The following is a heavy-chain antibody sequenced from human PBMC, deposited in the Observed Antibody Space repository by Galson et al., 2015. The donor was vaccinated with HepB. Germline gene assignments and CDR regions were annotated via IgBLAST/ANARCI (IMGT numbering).Heavy chain of an antibody. D-gene: IGHD4-17*01. J-gene: IGHJ4*02. CDR1: GFTFRNYW. V-gene: IGHV3-74*01. CDR3: ARDPRPYGDYVVPHY. Sequence: SLRLSCAASGFTFRNYWMHWVRQVPGKGLVWLSHINSDGTITAYADSVKGRFTISRDNAKNTLYLQMNSLRAEDTAVYYCARDPRPYGDYVVPHYWGQGTLVTVSS. CDR2: INSDGTIT.